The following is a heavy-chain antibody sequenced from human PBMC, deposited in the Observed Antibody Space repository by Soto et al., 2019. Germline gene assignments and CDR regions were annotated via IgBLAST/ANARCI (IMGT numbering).Heavy chain of an antibody. CDR3: AREHLVDDILTGPSGGFDL. J-gene: IGHJ5*01. D-gene: IGHD3-9*01. V-gene: IGHV1-69*04. CDR2: IIPILGIA. Sequence: ASVKVSCKASGGTFSSYTISWVRQAPGQGLEWMGRIIPILGIANYAQKFQGRVTITADKSTSTAYMELSSLRSEDTAVYYCAREHLVDDILTGPSGGFDLWGQGTLVTVSS. CDR1: GGTFSSYT.